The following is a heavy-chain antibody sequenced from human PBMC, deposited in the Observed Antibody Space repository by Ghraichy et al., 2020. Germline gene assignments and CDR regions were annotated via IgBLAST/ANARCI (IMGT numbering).Heavy chain of an antibody. Sequence: SETLSLTCTVSGGSISSYYWSWIRQPPGKGLEWIGYIYYSGSTNYNPSLKSRVTISVDTSKNQFSLKLSSVTAADTAVYYCARGPPLYCSGGSCLFDYWGQGTLVTVSS. CDR1: GGSISSYY. J-gene: IGHJ4*02. D-gene: IGHD2-15*01. CDR3: ARGPPLYCSGGSCLFDY. V-gene: IGHV4-59*01. CDR2: IYYSGST.